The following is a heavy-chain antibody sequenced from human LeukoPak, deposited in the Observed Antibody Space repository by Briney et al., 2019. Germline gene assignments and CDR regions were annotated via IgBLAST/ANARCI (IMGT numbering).Heavy chain of an antibody. J-gene: IGHJ4*02. CDR1: GGSFSGYY. Sequence: TETLSLTCAAYGGSFSGYYWSWIRQPPGKGLEWIGEINHSGSTNYNPSLKSRVTISVDTSKNQFSLKLSSVTAADTAVYYCAREGRGYSGYARYWGQGTLVTVSS. CDR2: INHSGST. V-gene: IGHV4-34*01. CDR3: AREGRGYSGYARY. D-gene: IGHD5-12*01.